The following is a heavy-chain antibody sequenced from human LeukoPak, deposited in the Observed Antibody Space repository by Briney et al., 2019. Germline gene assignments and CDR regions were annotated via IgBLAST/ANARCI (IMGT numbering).Heavy chain of an antibody. CDR1: GFTFSSYS. Sequence: GGSLRLSCAASGFTFSSYSMNWVRQAPGKGLEWVSSISSSSSYIYYADSVKGRFTISRDNAKNSLYLQMNSLRAEDTAVYYCARRGRLLWFGESIDYWGQGTLVTVSS. CDR2: ISSSSSYI. V-gene: IGHV3-21*01. J-gene: IGHJ4*02. D-gene: IGHD3-10*01. CDR3: ARRGRLLWFGESIDY.